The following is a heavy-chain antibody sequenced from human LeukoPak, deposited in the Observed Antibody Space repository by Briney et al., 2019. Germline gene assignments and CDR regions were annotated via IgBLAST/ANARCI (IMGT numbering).Heavy chain of an antibody. J-gene: IGHJ4*02. D-gene: IGHD6-13*01. CDR1: GFTFSSYW. CDR2: IKQDGSEK. CDR3: ARDGWAAAGTDADY. V-gene: IGHV3-7*01. Sequence: PGGSLRLSCAAPGFTFSSYWMSWVRQAPGKGLEWVANIKQDGSEKYYVDSVKGRFTISRDNAKNSLYLQMNSLRAEDTAVYYCARDGWAAAGTDADYWGQGTLVTVSS.